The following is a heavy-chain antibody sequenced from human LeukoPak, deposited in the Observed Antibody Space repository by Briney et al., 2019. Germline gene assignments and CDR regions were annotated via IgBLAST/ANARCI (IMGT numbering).Heavy chain of an antibody. V-gene: IGHV4-34*01. Sequence: SETLSLTCAVYGGSFSGYYWSWIRQPPGKGLEWIGEINHSGSTNYNPSLKSRVTISVDTSNNQFSLKLSSVTAADTAVYYCARDPGPKYYFDYWGQGTLVAVSS. CDR1: GGSFSGYY. J-gene: IGHJ4*02. CDR3: ARDPGPKYYFDY. CDR2: INHSGST.